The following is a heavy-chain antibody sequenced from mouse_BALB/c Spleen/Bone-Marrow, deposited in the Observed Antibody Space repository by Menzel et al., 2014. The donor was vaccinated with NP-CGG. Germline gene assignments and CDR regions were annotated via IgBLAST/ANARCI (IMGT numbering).Heavy chain of an antibody. CDR2: INSNGGST. V-gene: IGHV5-6-3*01. J-gene: IGHJ3*01. CDR1: GFTFSSYG. D-gene: IGHD2-3*01. Sequence: DVQLVESGGGLVQPGGSLKLSCAASGFTFSSYGMSWVRQTPDKRLELVATINSNGGSTYYPDSVKGRFTISRDNAKNTLYLQMSSLKSEDTAMYYCARDRGWLLRLAYWGQGTLVTVSA. CDR3: ARDRGWLLRLAY.